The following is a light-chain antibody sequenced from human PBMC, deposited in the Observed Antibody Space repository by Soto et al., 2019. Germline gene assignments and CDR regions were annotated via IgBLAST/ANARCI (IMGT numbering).Light chain of an antibody. V-gene: IGKV1-39*01. CDR2: GAS. CDR3: LQTYGSPRT. CDR1: QTISYY. J-gene: IGKJ1*01. Sequence: DIQMTQSPSSLSASVGDRVTITCRASQTISYYLSWYQQKPGKGPKLLIYGASNLQSGVPSRFSGSGYETDFTLTISSLQAEDFASYFCLQTYGSPRTFGRGTKVEI.